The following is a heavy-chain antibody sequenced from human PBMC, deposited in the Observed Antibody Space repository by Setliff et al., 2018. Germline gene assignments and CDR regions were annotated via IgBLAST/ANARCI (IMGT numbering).Heavy chain of an antibody. J-gene: IGHJ5*01. CDR2: IYYSGTT. Sequence: SETLSLTCSVSGGSITSRSYYWGWIRQSPGKGLEWLGTIYYSGTTYYNSSLRSRVSISTDTSNNEFSLRLSSVTAADTAVYSCVKPTRAGEVSSPFAFWFESWGQGTLVTVSS. CDR1: GGSITSRSYY. CDR3: VKPTRAGEVSSPFAFWFES. V-gene: IGHV4-39*01. D-gene: IGHD3-3*01.